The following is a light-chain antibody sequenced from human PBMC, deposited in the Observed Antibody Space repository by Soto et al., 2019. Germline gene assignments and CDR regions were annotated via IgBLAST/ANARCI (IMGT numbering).Light chain of an antibody. CDR2: DVS. CDR1: SSDVGGSNY. J-gene: IGLJ1*01. V-gene: IGLV2-14*03. Sequence: QSALTQPASVSGSPGQSITISCTGTSSDVGGSNYVSWYQQHPGKAPKLMIYDVSNRPSGVPNRFAGSKSGNTASLTISGLQAEDEADYYCGSYTGTSTLYVFGTGTKLTVL. CDR3: GSYTGTSTLYV.